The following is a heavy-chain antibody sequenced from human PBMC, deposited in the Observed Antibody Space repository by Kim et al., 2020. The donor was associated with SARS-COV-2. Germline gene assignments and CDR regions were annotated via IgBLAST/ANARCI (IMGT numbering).Heavy chain of an antibody. CDR2: IKQDGSEK. CDR1: GFTFSSYW. J-gene: IGHJ4*02. CDR3: ARAPQNYDFWSGYYTFFNY. V-gene: IGHV3-7*03. D-gene: IGHD3-3*01. Sequence: GGSLRLSCAASGFTFSSYWMSWVRQAPGKGLEWVANIKQDGSEKYYVDSVKGRFTISRDNAKNSLYLQMNSLRAEDTAVYYCARAPQNYDFWSGYYTFFNYWGQGTLVTVSS.